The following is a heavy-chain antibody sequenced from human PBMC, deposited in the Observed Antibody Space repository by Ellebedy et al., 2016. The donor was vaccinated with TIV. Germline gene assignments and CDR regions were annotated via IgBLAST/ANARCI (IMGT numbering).Heavy chain of an antibody. CDR3: ARNGNCTPSNCRSYNWFDP. CDR2: ISGSSNTK. CDR1: GFTFSTYA. J-gene: IGHJ5*02. V-gene: IGHV3-48*04. D-gene: IGHD2-8*01. Sequence: PGGSLRLSCAASGFTFSTYAMGWVRQTPGKGLEWVSYISGSSNTKHYADSVKGRFTVSRDNAKNSLYLQMNSLTVDDTAEEYCARNGNCTPSNCRSYNWFDPWGQGTLVTVSS.